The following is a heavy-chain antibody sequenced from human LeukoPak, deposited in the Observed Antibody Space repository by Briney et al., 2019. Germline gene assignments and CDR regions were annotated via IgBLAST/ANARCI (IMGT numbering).Heavy chain of an antibody. CDR3: ARGGRNYYDSGYFDY. V-gene: IGHV3-48*04. CDR1: GFTFSSYS. Sequence: GGSLRLSCAASGFTFSSYSMNWVRQAPGKGLEWVSYIGSSGNTMYYADSVKGRFTISRDNAKNSLYLHMNSLRAEDTAVYYCARGGRNYYDSGYFDYWGQGTLVTVSS. CDR2: IGSSGNTM. D-gene: IGHD3-22*01. J-gene: IGHJ4*02.